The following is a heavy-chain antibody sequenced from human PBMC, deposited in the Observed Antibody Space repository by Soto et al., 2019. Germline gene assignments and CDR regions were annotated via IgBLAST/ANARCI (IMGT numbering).Heavy chain of an antibody. CDR1: GYTFTSYA. V-gene: IGHV1-3*01. Sequence: ASVKVSCKASGYTFTSYAMHWVRQAPGQRLEWMGWINAGNGNTKYSQKFQGRVTITRDTSASTAYMELSSLRSEDTAVYYCARAPYCSGGSCYPPFDDWGQGTLVTVSS. J-gene: IGHJ4*02. CDR3: ARAPYCSGGSCYPPFDD. D-gene: IGHD2-15*01. CDR2: INAGNGNT.